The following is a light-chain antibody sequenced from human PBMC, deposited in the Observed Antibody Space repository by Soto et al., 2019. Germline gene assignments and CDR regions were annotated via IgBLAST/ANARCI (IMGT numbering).Light chain of an antibody. Sequence: VIWMAQSPSLLSPSTGDRVTISCRMSQGISSYLAWYQQKPGKVPEALIYGPPTLQTGVPLRFSGSGSGTDFTVTIICLQYEDFEVYYCQQRRSWQFTFGPGTKVDIK. CDR1: QGISSY. V-gene: IGKV1D-8*01. CDR2: GPP. J-gene: IGKJ3*01. CDR3: QQRRSWQFT.